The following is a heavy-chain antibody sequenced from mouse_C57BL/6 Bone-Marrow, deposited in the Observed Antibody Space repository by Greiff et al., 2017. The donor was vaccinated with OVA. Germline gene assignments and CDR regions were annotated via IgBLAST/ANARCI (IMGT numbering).Heavy chain of an antibody. CDR3: TSIYYDYDV. V-gene: IGHV14-4*01. D-gene: IGHD2-4*01. J-gene: IGHJ2*01. Sequence: EVQLQESGAELVRPGASVKLSCTASGFNIKDDYMHWVKQRPEQGLEWIGWIDPENGDTEYASKFQGKATIAADTPSNTAYLQLSSLTSEDTAVYYCTSIYYDYDVWGQGTTLTVSS. CDR2: IDPENGDT. CDR1: GFNIKDDY.